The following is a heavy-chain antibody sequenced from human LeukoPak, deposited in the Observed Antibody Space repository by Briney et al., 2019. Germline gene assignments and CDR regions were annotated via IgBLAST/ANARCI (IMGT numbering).Heavy chain of an antibody. J-gene: IGHJ5*02. CDR1: GFTFRSYA. Sequence: SGGSLRLSCAASGFTFRSYAMSWVRQDPGKGLEWVSAISGSGRSTYYADSVKGRFTISRDNSKNTLFLQMDSLRDDDTALYYCTRVAEKSLITVDKGWFDPWGQGTLVTVAS. D-gene: IGHD4-11*01. CDR2: ISGSGRST. V-gene: IGHV3-23*01. CDR3: TRVAEKSLITVDKGWFDP.